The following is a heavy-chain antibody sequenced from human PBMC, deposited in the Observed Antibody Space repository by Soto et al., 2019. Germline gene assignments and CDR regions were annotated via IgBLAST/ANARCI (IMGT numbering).Heavy chain of an antibody. J-gene: IGHJ6*02. Sequence: LSLTCTVSGGSISSYYWSWIRQPPGKGLEWIGYIYYSGSTNYNPSLKSRVTISVDTSKNQFSLKLSSVTAADTAVYYCARDRVTMVRGVLHYGMDVWGQGTTVTVSS. CDR1: GGSISSYY. D-gene: IGHD3-10*01. CDR3: ARDRVTMVRGVLHYGMDV. CDR2: IYYSGST. V-gene: IGHV4-59*01.